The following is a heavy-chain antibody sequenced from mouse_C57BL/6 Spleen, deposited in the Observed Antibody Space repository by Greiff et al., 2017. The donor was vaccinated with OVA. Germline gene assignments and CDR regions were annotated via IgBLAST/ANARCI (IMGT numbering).Heavy chain of an antibody. CDR2: IRNKANGYTT. CDR1: GFTFTDYY. CDR3: ARETYGNFDY. V-gene: IGHV7-3*01. D-gene: IGHD1-1*01. Sequence: EVQLKESGGGLVQPGGSLSLSCAASGFTFTDYYMSWVRQPPGKALEWLGFIRNKANGYTTEYSASVKGRFTISRDNSQSILYLQMNALRAEDSATYYCARETYGNFDYWGQGTTLTVSS. J-gene: IGHJ2*01.